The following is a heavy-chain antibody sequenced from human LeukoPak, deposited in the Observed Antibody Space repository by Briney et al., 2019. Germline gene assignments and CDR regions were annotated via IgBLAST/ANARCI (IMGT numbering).Heavy chain of an antibody. CDR1: GGSISSYY. CDR3: ARIYDSSGYYEDY. V-gene: IGHV4-59*01. D-gene: IGHD3-22*01. J-gene: IGHJ4*02. Sequence: SETLSLTCTVSGGSISSYYWSWIRQPPGKGLEWIGYIYYSGSTNYNPSLKSRVTISVDTSKNQFSLKLSSVTAADTAAYYCARIYDSSGYYEDYWGQGTLVTVSS. CDR2: IYYSGST.